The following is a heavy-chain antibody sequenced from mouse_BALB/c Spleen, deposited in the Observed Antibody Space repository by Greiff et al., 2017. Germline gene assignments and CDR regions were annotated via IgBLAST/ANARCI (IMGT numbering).Heavy chain of an antibody. CDR1: GFTFSSFG. D-gene: IGHD1-1*01. CDR3: ARGGTVFAY. CDR2: ISSGSSTI. J-gene: IGHJ3*01. V-gene: IGHV5-17*02. Sequence: EVLLVESGGGLVQPGGSRKISCAASGFTFSSFGMHWVRQAPEKGLEWVAYISSGSSTIYYADTVKGRFTISRDNPKNTLFLQMTSLRSEDTAMYYCARGGTVFAYWGQGTLVTVSA.